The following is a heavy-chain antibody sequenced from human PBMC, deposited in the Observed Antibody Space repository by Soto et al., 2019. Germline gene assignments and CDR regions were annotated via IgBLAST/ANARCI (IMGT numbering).Heavy chain of an antibody. D-gene: IGHD3-16*01. V-gene: IGHV1-69*01. CDR1: GGTFSSYA. CDR2: IIPIFGTA. Sequence: QVQLVQSGAEVKKPGSSVKVSCKASGGTFSSYAISWVRQAPGEGLEWMGGIIPIFGTAHYAQTFQGRVTITADESTSTASMERSSLRSDDTALYYWASPHAGPTKGALDFWGQGTLVTVSS. CDR3: ASPHAGPTKGALDF. J-gene: IGHJ4*02.